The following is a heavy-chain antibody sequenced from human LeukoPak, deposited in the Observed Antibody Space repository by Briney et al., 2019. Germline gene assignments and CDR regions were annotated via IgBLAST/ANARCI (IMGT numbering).Heavy chain of an antibody. Sequence: ASVKVSFKASGYTFTSYYMHWVRQAPGQGLEWMGIINPSGGSTSYAQRFQGRVAMTRDTSTTTDYMEVNSLTSEDTAVYFCARDGPTAAPFDYWGQGTLVTVSS. D-gene: IGHD2-2*01. CDR1: GYTFTSYY. CDR2: INPSGGST. V-gene: IGHV1-46*01. J-gene: IGHJ4*02. CDR3: ARDGPTAAPFDY.